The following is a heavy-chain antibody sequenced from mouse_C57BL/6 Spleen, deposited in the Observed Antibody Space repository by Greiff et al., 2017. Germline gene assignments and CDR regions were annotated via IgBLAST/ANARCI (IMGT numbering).Heavy chain of an antibody. D-gene: IGHD2-3*01. CDR2: IYPRSGNT. Sequence: VQLQQSGAELARPGASVKLSCKASGYTFTSYGISWVKQRTGPGLEWIGEIYPRSGNTYYNEKFKGKATLTADKSSSTAYMELRSLTSEDSAVYFCARSYDGYYVKDFDYWGQGTTLTVSS. V-gene: IGHV1-81*01. CDR1: GYTFTSYG. CDR3: ARSYDGYYVKDFDY. J-gene: IGHJ2*01.